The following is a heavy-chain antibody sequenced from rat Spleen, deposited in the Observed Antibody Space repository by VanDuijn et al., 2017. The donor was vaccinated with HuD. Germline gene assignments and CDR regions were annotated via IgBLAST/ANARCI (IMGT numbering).Heavy chain of an antibody. J-gene: IGHJ3*01. CDR3: ARSEGTHYYLPFAS. V-gene: IGHV3-3*01. CDR2: INSAGTT. Sequence: EVQLQESGPGLVKPSQSLSLTCSVTGYSITSNYWGWIRKFPGNKLEWMGYINSAGTTNYNPSLKSRISITRDTSKNQFFLQVNSVTTEDTATYYCARSEGTHYYLPFASWGQGTLVTVSS. D-gene: IGHD1-12*02. CDR1: GYSITSNY.